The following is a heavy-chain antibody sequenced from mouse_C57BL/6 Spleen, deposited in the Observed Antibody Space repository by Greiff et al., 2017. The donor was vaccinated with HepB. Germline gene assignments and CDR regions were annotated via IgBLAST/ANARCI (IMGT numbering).Heavy chain of an antibody. D-gene: IGHD1-1*01. Sequence: VQLQQPGAELVRPGSSVKLSCKASGYTFTSYWMHWVKQRPIQGLEWIGNIDPSDSETHYNQKFKDKATLTVDKSSSTAYMQLSSLTSEDSAVYYCARRNTTVVPSYWGQGTLVTVSA. V-gene: IGHV1-52*01. CDR3: ARRNTTVVPSY. CDR2: IDPSDSET. CDR1: GYTFTSYW. J-gene: IGHJ3*01.